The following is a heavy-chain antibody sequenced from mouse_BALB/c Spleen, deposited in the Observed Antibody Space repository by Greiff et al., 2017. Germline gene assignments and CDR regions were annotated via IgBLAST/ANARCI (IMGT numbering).Heavy chain of an antibody. V-gene: IGHV2-9*02. J-gene: IGHJ4*01. CDR3: ARASYAMDY. CDR2: IWAGGST. Sequence: VKLQESGPGLVAPSQSLSITCTVSGFSLTSYGVHWVRQPPGKGLEWLGVIWAGGSTNYNSALMSRLSISKDNSKSQVFLKMNSLQTDDTAMYYCARASYAMDYWGQGTSVTVSS. CDR1: GFSLTSYG.